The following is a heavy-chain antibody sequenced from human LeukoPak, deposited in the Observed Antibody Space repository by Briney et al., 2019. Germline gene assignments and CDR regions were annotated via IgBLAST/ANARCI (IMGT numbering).Heavy chain of an antibody. CDR2: INPNSGGT. CDR3: ARDRDYYGSGSYYNVVDY. V-gene: IGHV1-2*06. D-gene: IGHD3-10*01. J-gene: IGHJ4*02. Sequence: ASAKVSCKASGYTFTGYYMHWVRQAPGQGLEWMGRINPNSGGTNYAQKFQGRVTMTRDTSISTAYMELSRLRSDDTAVYYCARDRDYYGSGSYYNVVDYWGQGTLVTVSS. CDR1: GYTFTGYY.